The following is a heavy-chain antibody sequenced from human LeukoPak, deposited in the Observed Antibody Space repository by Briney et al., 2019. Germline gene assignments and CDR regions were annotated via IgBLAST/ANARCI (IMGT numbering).Heavy chain of an antibody. J-gene: IGHJ4*02. D-gene: IGHD3-9*01. CDR2: ISGYNGNT. CDR1: GYTFTSYG. V-gene: IGHV1-18*01. CDR3: ARAVNLRGYFDY. Sequence: ASVKVSCKASGYTFTSYGIAWVRQAPGQGLEWMGWISGYNGNTNYAQKLQGRVTMTTDTSTSTASMELRSLRSDDTAVYYCARAVNLRGYFDYWGQGTLVTVSS.